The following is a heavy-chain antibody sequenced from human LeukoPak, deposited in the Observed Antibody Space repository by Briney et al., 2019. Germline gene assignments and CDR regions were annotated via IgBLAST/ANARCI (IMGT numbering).Heavy chain of an antibody. Sequence: GGSLRLSCAASGFTFDDYAMHWVRQAPGKGLEWVSGISWNSGSIGYADSVKGRFTISRDNAKNSLYLQMNSLRAEDTALYYCAKGKGYDFWSGYYGMDAWGQGTTVTVSS. V-gene: IGHV3-9*01. CDR3: AKGKGYDFWSGYYGMDA. CDR2: ISWNSGSI. D-gene: IGHD3-3*01. CDR1: GFTFDDYA. J-gene: IGHJ6*02.